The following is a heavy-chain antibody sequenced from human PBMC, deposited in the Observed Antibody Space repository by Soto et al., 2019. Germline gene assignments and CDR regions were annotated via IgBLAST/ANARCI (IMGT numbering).Heavy chain of an antibody. J-gene: IGHJ6*02. CDR1: GYTFTGYY. Sequence: ASVKVSCKASGYTFTGYYMHWVRQAPGQGLEWMGWINPNSGGTNYAQKSQGWVTMTRDTSISTAYMELSRLRSDDTAVYYCARDRAMTPYYYYYGMDVWGQGTTVTVSS. CDR3: ARDRAMTPYYYYYGMDV. CDR2: INPNSGGT. D-gene: IGHD2-15*01. V-gene: IGHV1-2*04.